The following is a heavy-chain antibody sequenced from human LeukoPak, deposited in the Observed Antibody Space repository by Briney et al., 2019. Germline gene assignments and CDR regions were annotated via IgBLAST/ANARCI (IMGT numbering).Heavy chain of an antibody. V-gene: IGHV4-34*01. CDR1: GGSFSDYY. D-gene: IGHD5-18*01. J-gene: IGHJ4*02. CDR3: ARVDTAMVFDY. Sequence: PSETLSLTCAVYGGSFSDYYWSWIRQPPGKGLEWIGEINHSGSTNYNPPLKSRVTISVDTSKNQFSLKLSSVTAADTAVYYCARVDTAMVFDYWGQGTLVTVSS. CDR2: INHSGST.